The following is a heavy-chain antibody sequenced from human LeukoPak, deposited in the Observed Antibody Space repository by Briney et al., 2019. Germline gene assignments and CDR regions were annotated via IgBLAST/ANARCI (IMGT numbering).Heavy chain of an antibody. V-gene: IGHV3-30*03. CDR2: ISHDGSNK. J-gene: IGHJ4*02. D-gene: IGHD1-1*01. Sequence: PPGGSLRLSCAASGFTFSSYGMHWVRQAPGKGPEWVAAISHDGSNKYYADSVKGRFTVSRDNSKNTLYLQMNSLRAEDTAVYYCARDRPGVERGAPDYWGQGTLVTVSS. CDR1: GFTFSSYG. CDR3: ARDRPGVERGAPDY.